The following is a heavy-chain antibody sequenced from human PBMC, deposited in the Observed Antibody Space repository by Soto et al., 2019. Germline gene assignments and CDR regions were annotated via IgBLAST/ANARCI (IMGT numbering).Heavy chain of an antibody. Sequence: ASVKVSCKASGYTFTSYGISWVRQDPGQGLEWMGWISAYNGNTNYAQKLQGRVTMTTDTSTSTAYMELRSLRSDDTAVYYCARDFLAYCGGDCPSGYWGQGTLVTVSS. D-gene: IGHD2-21*02. CDR2: ISAYNGNT. CDR3: ARDFLAYCGGDCPSGY. V-gene: IGHV1-18*01. CDR1: GYTFTSYG. J-gene: IGHJ4*02.